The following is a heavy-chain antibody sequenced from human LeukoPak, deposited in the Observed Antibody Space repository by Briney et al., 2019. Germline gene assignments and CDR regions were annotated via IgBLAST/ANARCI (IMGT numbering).Heavy chain of an antibody. Sequence: PGGSLRLSCAASGFTFSSFWIHWVRQVPGKGLVWVSRINSDGFSTSYADSVKGRFTISRDNAMNSLHLQMNSLRADDTAVYYCARDYSLDYSNDNSGFDYWGQGTLVTVSS. CDR2: INSDGFST. CDR1: GFTFSSFW. D-gene: IGHD3-22*01. J-gene: IGHJ4*02. V-gene: IGHV3-74*01. CDR3: ARDYSLDYSNDNSGFDY.